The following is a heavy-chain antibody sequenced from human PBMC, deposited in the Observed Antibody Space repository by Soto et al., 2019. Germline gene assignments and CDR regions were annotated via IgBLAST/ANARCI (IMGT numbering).Heavy chain of an antibody. J-gene: IGHJ4*02. D-gene: IGHD5-12*01. CDR3: ASHNPGIVATPFDY. V-gene: IGHV3-21*01. Sequence: GGSLRLSCAASGFTFSSYSMNWVRQAPGKGLEWVSSISSSSSYIYYADSVKGRFTISRDNAKNSLYLQINSLRAEDRGLYYWASHNPGIVATPFDYWGQGTLVTVSS. CDR2: ISSSSSYI. CDR1: GFTFSSYS.